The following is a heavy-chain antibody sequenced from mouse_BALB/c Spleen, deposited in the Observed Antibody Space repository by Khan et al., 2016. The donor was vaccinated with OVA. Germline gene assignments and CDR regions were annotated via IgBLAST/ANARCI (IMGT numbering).Heavy chain of an antibody. CDR1: GYTFTNYG. CDR2: ISTYTGEP. J-gene: IGHJ4*01. Sequence: IQLVQSGPELKKPGETVKISCKASGYTFTNYGMNWVKQAPGKALKWMGWISTYTGEPTYADDFKGRFAFSLETSASTAYLQINNLKNDDTATYFCTRPPHFSYVLVYWGQGTSVTVSS. V-gene: IGHV9-3-1*01. CDR3: TRPPHFSYVLVY.